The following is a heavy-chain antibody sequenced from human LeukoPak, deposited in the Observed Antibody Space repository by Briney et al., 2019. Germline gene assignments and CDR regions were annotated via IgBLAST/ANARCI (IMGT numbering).Heavy chain of an antibody. V-gene: IGHV3-48*02. J-gene: IGHJ4*02. CDR3: ARDRHGDYASEY. D-gene: IGHD4-17*01. Sequence: PGGSLRLSCVASGFTFTVYSMNCVRGAPGKGLWWVAFIRSSSSTIYYADSVKGRFTISRDNAQNSLYLQMNSLRDEDTAVYYCARDRHGDYASEYWGQGTLVTVSS. CDR1: GFTFTVYS. CDR2: IRSSSSTI.